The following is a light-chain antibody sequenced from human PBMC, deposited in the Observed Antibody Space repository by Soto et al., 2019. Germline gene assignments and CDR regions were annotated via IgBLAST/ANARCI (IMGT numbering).Light chain of an antibody. V-gene: IGLV2-23*01. Sequence: QSALTQPASVSGSPGQTITISCTGTSSDVGKYNIVSWYQQQPGKAPKVIFLQGYNRPSGVSNRSSCTKFCTTASPTISALQAKDEAEDYCCAYSDTYTYVFGQGTKLTVL. CDR1: SSDVGKYNI. CDR2: QGY. J-gene: IGLJ2*01. CDR3: CAYSDTYTYV.